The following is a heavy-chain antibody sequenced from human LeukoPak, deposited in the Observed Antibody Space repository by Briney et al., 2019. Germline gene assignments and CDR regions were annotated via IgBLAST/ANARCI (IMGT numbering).Heavy chain of an antibody. D-gene: IGHD2-2*02. CDR3: ARGSDIVVVPAAIEAWFDP. Sequence: SETLSLTCAVSGYSISSGYYWGWIRQPPGKGLKWIGSIYHSGSTYYNPSLKGRVTISVDTSKNQFSLKLSSVTAADTAVYYCARGSDIVVVPAAIEAWFDPWGQGTLVTVSS. V-gene: IGHV4-38-2*01. CDR2: IYHSGST. J-gene: IGHJ5*02. CDR1: GYSISSGYY.